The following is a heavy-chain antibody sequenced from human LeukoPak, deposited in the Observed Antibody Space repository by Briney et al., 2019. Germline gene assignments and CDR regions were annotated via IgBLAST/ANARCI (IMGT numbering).Heavy chain of an antibody. Sequence: PGGSLRLSCAASGCTFSSYGMHWVRQAPGKGLEWVAVISYDGSHKYSADSVKGRFTISRDNAKNTLYLQMSSLRAEDTAVYYCARDIRYCTSTGFYDPNFDYWGQGTLVTVSS. CDR1: GCTFSSYG. J-gene: IGHJ4*02. CDR2: ISYDGSHK. V-gene: IGHV3-30*03. D-gene: IGHD2-2*01. CDR3: ARDIRYCTSTGFYDPNFDY.